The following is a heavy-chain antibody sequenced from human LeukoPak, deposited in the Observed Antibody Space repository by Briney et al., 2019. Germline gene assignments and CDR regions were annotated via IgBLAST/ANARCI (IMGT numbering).Heavy chain of an antibody. D-gene: IGHD3-10*01. V-gene: IGHV3-23*01. CDR2: ISGSGGST. CDR3: AKDQRYYYGSGSYWFDP. Sequence: GGSLRLSCAASGFTFSSYAMSWVRQAPGKGLEWVSAISGSGGSTYYADSVKGRFTISRDNSKNTLYLQMNSLRAEDTAVYYCAKDQRYYYGSGSYWFDPWGQGTLVTVSS. CDR1: GFTFSSYA. J-gene: IGHJ5*02.